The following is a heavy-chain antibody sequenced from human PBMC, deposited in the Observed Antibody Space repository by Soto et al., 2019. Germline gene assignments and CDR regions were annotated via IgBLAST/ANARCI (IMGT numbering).Heavy chain of an antibody. CDR3: ARGYCSGGSCYAGMDV. J-gene: IGHJ6*02. CDR2: ISYDGSNK. V-gene: IGHV3-30-3*01. CDR1: GFTFSSYA. Sequence: PGGSLRLSCAASGFTFSSYAMHWVRQAPGKGLEWVAVISYDGSNKYYADSVKGRFTISRDNSKNTLYLQMNSLRAEDTAVYYCARGYCSGGSCYAGMDVWGQGATVTVSS. D-gene: IGHD2-15*01.